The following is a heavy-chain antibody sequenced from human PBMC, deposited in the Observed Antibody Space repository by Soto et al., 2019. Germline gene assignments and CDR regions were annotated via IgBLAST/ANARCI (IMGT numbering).Heavy chain of an antibody. CDR2: ISWNSGSI. J-gene: IGHJ4*02. Sequence: EVQLVESGGGLVQPGRSLRLSCAASGFTLDAYAMHWVRQAPGKGLELVSGISWNSGSIGYADLLKGRFTICRDNAKNSLYLQINSLRAEDTALYYCAKDLSRFREADSYYFDFWGQGTLVTVSS. D-gene: IGHD3-10*01. V-gene: IGHV3-9*01. CDR1: GFTLDAYA. CDR3: AKDLSRFREADSYYFDF.